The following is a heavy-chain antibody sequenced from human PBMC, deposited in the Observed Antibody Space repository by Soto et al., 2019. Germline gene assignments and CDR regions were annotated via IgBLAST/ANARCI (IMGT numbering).Heavy chain of an antibody. Sequence: QVQLVQSGYAVKKPGASVRVSCKAPGYTFITYGLIWVRQAPGQGLEWVGWINANKGNTNIKQKYQGRVTLTTITSTSTGYIELTGLRTNDTAVYYCARDCLLLPGWCRSGMDVWGQGTAVTVSS. D-gene: IGHD3-22*01. CDR1: GYTFITYG. J-gene: IGHJ6*02. CDR3: ARDCLLLPGWCRSGMDV. V-gene: IGHV1-18*01. CDR2: INANKGNT.